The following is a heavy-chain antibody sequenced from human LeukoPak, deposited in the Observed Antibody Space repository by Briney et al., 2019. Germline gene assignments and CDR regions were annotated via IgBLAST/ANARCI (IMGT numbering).Heavy chain of an antibody. CDR1: GAPISLFY. V-gene: IGHV4-4*09. Sequence: SETLSLICTTSGAPISLFYWSWVRQPPGKGLEWIGNIYNGVPTFFNPSLKSRVTLSVDTSKTQFSLQLASVTAADTAVYYCVQTTGWPGFDYWGQGILVTVSS. J-gene: IGHJ4*02. D-gene: IGHD6-19*01. CDR2: IYNGVPT. CDR3: VQTTGWPGFDY.